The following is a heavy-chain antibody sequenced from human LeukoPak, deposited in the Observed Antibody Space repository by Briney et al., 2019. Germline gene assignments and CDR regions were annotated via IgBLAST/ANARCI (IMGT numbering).Heavy chain of an antibody. J-gene: IGHJ5*02. Sequence: PGGSLRLSCSASGFTFDDYAMHWVRQAPGKGLEWVSGISWNSATIDYADSVKGRFTISRDNAKNTLYLQMNSLRAEDTAVYYCAGEVRGVPAYNWFDPWGQGTLVTVSS. V-gene: IGHV3-9*01. D-gene: IGHD3-10*01. CDR1: GFTFDDYA. CDR2: ISWNSATI. CDR3: AGEVRGVPAYNWFDP.